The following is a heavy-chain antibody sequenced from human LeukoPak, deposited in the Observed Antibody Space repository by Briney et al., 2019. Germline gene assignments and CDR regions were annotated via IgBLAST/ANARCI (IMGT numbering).Heavy chain of an antibody. J-gene: IGHJ6*02. CDR3: ARDVVVAANPAGYYYGMDV. Sequence: SETLSLTCTVSGGSISSGGYYWSWIRQHPGKGLEWIGYIYYSGSTYYNPSLKSRVTISVDTSKNQFSLKLSPVTAADTAVYYCARDVVVAANPAGYYYGMDVWGQGTTVTVSS. CDR1: GGSISSGGYY. D-gene: IGHD2-15*01. V-gene: IGHV4-31*03. CDR2: IYYSGST.